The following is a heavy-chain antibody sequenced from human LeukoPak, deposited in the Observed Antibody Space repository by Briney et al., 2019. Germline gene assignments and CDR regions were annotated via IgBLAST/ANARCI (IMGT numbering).Heavy chain of an antibody. Sequence: SETLSLTCTVSGGSISSGGYYWSWIRQHPGKGLEWIGYIYYSGSTYYNPSPKSRVTISVDTSKNQFSLKLSSVTAADTAVYYCARALGYCSGGSCYSGIAVAGNFDYWGQGTLVTVSS. CDR2: IYYSGST. V-gene: IGHV4-31*03. D-gene: IGHD2-15*01. CDR3: ARALGYCSGGSCYSGIAVAGNFDY. J-gene: IGHJ4*02. CDR1: GGSISSGGYY.